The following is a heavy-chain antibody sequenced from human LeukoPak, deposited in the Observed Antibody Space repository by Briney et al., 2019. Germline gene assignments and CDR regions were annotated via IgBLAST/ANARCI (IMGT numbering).Heavy chain of an antibody. CDR2: INHSGST. V-gene: IGHV4-34*01. J-gene: IGHJ4*02. CDR3: ARPGLLWFGDRYYFDY. D-gene: IGHD3-10*01. Sequence: SETLSLTCAVYGGSFSGYYWSWIRQPPGKGLEWIGEINHSGSTNYNPSLKSRVTISVDTSKNQFSLKLSSVTAADTAVYYYARPGLLWFGDRYYFDYWGQGTLVTVSS. CDR1: GGSFSGYY.